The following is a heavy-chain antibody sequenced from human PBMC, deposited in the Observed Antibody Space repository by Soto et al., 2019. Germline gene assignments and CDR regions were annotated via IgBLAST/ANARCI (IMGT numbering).Heavy chain of an antibody. CDR3: ARDPCISTSCYGGLGREGLDY. V-gene: IGHV1-18*01. J-gene: IGHJ4*02. CDR2: ISAYNGNT. D-gene: IGHD2-2*01. Sequence: QVQLVQSGAEVKKPGASVKVSCKASGYTFTSYGISWVRQAPGQGLEWMGWISAYNGNTNYAQKLQGRVTMTTDTSTSTAYMELRSLRSDDTAVYYCARDPCISTSCYGGLGREGLDYWGQGTLVTVSS. CDR1: GYTFTSYG.